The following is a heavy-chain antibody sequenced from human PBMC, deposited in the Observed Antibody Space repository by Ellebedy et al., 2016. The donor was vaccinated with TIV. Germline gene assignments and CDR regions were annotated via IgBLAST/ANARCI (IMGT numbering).Heavy chain of an antibody. V-gene: IGHV4-34*01. CDR3: AITQASSSWFLFDY. Sequence: SETLSLTXAVYGGSFSGYYWSWIRQPPGKGLEWIGEINHSGSTNYNPSLKSRVTMSVDTSKNQFSLKLSSVTAADTAVYYCAITQASSSWFLFDYWGQGTLVTVSS. J-gene: IGHJ4*02. D-gene: IGHD6-13*01. CDR2: INHSGST. CDR1: GGSFSGYY.